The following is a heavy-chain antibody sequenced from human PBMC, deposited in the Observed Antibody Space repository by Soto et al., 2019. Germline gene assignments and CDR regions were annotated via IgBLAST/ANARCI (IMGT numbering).Heavy chain of an antibody. J-gene: IGHJ6*03. CDR2: IYYSGST. D-gene: IGHD3-3*02. CDR1: GGSISSYY. CDR3: ARSLAYYYYYMDV. V-gene: IGHV4-59*08. Sequence: SETLSLTCTVSGGSISSYYWSWIRQPPGKGLEWIGYIYYSGSTNYNPSLKSRVTISVDTSKNQFSLKLSSVTAADTAVYYCARSLAYYYYYMDVWGKGTTVTVSS.